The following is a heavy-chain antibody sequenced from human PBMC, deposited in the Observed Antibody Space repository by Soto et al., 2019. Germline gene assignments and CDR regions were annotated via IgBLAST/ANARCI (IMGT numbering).Heavy chain of an antibody. CDR2: ISPHNDRT. D-gene: IGHD6-19*01. J-gene: IGHJ3*02. Sequence: ASVKVSCKASGYNFTSYGISWVRQAPGQGLEWMGWISPHNDRTKYARRFQDRVTMTTETPTSTVYMELGSLRSDDTAVYYGARDLYYSSGRYFDHDAFDIWGQGTVVTVSS. CDR1: GYNFTSYG. CDR3: ARDLYYSSGRYFDHDAFDI. V-gene: IGHV1-18*01.